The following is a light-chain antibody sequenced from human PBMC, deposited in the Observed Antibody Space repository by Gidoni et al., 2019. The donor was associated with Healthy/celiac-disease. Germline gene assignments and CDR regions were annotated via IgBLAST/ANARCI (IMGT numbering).Light chain of an antibody. J-gene: IGKJ2*01. V-gene: IGKV3-11*01. CDR3: QQRSNWYT. CDR2: DAS. Sequence: MVLTQSPATLSLSPGERATLSCRASQSVSRYLAWYQQKPGQAPRLLIYDASNRSTGIPARFSGSGSGTDFTLTISSLEPEDFAVYYCQQRSNWYTFGQGTKLEIK. CDR1: QSVSRY.